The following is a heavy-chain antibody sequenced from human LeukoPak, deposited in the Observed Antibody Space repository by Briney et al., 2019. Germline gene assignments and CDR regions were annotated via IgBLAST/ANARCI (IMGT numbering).Heavy chain of an antibody. V-gene: IGHV3-23*01. D-gene: IGHD4-17*01. CDR1: GFTFSNYA. CDR3: AKASLTTVATSYFDY. CDR2: ISGSGVNT. Sequence: GGSLRLSCAASGFTFSNYAISWVRQAPGKGLEWVSGISGSGVNTYYADSVKGRFTTSRDNSKNTLYLQMNSLRAEDTAVYYCAKASLTTVATSYFDYWGQGTLVTVSS. J-gene: IGHJ4*02.